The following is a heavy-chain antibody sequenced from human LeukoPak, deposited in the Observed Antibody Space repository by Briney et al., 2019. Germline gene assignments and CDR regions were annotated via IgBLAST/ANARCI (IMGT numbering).Heavy chain of an antibody. CDR1: GFTFSSYA. CDR3: ASVPTVTTPRAS. D-gene: IGHD4-17*01. Sequence: GGSLRLSCAASGFTFSSYAMHWVRQAPGKGLEWVAVISYDGSNKYNADSVKGRFTISRDNSKNTLYLQMNSLRVEDTAMYYCASVPTVTTPRASWGQGTLVTLSS. CDR2: ISYDGSNK. V-gene: IGHV3-30*04. J-gene: IGHJ4*02.